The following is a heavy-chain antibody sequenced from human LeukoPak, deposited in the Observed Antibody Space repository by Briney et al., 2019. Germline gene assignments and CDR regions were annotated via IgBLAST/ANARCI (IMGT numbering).Heavy chain of an antibody. D-gene: IGHD2-15*01. V-gene: IGHV4-34*01. Sequence: KPSETLSLTCAVYGGSFSGYYWGWIRQPPGKGLQWIGEINHSGSTNYNPSLKSRVTISVDTSKNQFSLKLSSVTAADTAVYYCATSGGPIIWFDPWGQGTLVTVSS. J-gene: IGHJ5*02. CDR3: ATSGGPIIWFDP. CDR2: INHSGST. CDR1: GGSFSGYY.